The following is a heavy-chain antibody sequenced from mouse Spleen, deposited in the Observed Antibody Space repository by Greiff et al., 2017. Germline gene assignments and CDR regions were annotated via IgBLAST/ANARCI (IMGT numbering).Heavy chain of an antibody. CDR1: GFSLTSYA. Sequence: VQGVESGPGLVAPSQSLSITCTVSGFSLTSYAISWVRQPPGKGLEWLGVIWTGGGTNYNSALKSRLSISKDNSKSQVFLKMNSLQTDDTARYYCARNKDYDGSYGYFDVWGAGTTVTVSS. J-gene: IGHJ1*01. V-gene: IGHV2-9-1*01. D-gene: IGHD2-1*01. CDR2: IWTGGGT. CDR3: ARNKDYDGSYGYFDV.